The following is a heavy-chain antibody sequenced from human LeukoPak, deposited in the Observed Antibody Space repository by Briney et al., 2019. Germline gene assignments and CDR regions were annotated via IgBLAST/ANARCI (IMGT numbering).Heavy chain of an antibody. CDR3: AASYYYDSSGSRPFDY. J-gene: IGHJ4*02. CDR1: GGSISSYY. Sequence: PSETLSLTCTVSGGSISSYYWTWIRQPPGKGLEWIGRIYTSGSTNYNPSLKSRVTMSVDTSKNQFSLKLSSVTAADTAVYYCAASYYYDSSGSRPFDYWGQGTLVTVSS. CDR2: IYTSGST. D-gene: IGHD3-22*01. V-gene: IGHV4-4*07.